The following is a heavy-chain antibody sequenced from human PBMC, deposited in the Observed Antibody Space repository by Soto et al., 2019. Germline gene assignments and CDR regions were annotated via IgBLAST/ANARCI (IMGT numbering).Heavy chain of an antibody. CDR3: TRGNRYCSGANCFTFDY. V-gene: IGHV3-23*01. D-gene: IGHD2-15*01. J-gene: IGHJ4*02. CDR2: FSSSGGGT. Sequence: EVQLLESGGGLLQPGGSLRLSCTASGFTFSNYAMSWVRQAPGKGLELVSTFSSSGGGTYYADSVKGRFTISRDNSKNTLYLQMNSLRADDTAVYYCTRGNRYCSGANCFTFDYWGLGTLVTVCS. CDR1: GFTFSNYA.